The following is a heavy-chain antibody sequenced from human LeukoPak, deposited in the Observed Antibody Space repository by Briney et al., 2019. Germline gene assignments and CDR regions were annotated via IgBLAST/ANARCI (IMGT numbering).Heavy chain of an antibody. CDR3: AKWCSSTSCYSRPPGDFDY. Sequence: GRSLRLSCAASGFTFSSYGMHWVRQAPGKGLEWVAVISYDGSNKYYADSVKGRFTISRDNSKNTLYLQMNSLRAEDTAVYYCAKWCSSTSCYSRPPGDFDYWGQGTLVTASS. CDR1: GFTFSSYG. CDR2: ISYDGSNK. J-gene: IGHJ4*02. D-gene: IGHD2-2*01. V-gene: IGHV3-30*18.